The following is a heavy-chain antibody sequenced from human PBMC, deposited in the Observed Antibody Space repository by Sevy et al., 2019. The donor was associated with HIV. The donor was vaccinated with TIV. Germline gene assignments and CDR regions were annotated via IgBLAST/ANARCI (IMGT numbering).Heavy chain of an antibody. CDR3: AREGDTVLVPTAVDAFDF. J-gene: IGHJ3*01. D-gene: IGHD2-2*01. V-gene: IGHV3-74*01. CDR1: GFTFSNYW. Sequence: GGSLRLSCAASGFTFSNYWMHWVRQAPGKGLVWVSRIKTDGSNRDSADSVKGRFFISRDNAKNLLYLQMNSLGAEDTAVYYWAREGDTVLVPTAVDAFDFWGQGTMVTVSS. CDR2: IKTDGSNR.